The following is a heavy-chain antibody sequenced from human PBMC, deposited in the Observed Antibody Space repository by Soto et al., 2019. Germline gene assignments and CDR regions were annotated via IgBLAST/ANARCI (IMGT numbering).Heavy chain of an antibody. CDR1: GFIFSNYA. Sequence: EVHLLESGGDLVQGGGTLGLSCAASGFIFSNYAWSWFRQPPGKGLEWVAAISGSGATSYYPDSVKGRFTISSDNSKNTLYLQMNNLRAADTAVYYCTKGGSPRIYNIPKVAFASWGQGSRVSVSS. V-gene: IGHV3-23*01. J-gene: IGHJ4*02. D-gene: IGHD5-12*01. CDR3: TKGGSPRIYNIPKVAFAS. CDR2: ISGSGATS.